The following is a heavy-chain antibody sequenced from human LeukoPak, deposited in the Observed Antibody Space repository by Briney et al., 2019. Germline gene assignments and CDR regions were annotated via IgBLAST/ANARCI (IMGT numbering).Heavy chain of an antibody. CDR2: IRSSSSTI. Sequence: GGSLRVSCAASGFTFSSYSMNWVRQAPGKGLEWVSYIRSSSSTIYYADSVKGRFTISRDNAKNSLYLQINSLRAEDTAVYYCARDRDSSGWYGGNYFDYWGQGTLVTVSS. V-gene: IGHV3-48*04. CDR1: GFTFSSYS. D-gene: IGHD6-19*01. J-gene: IGHJ4*02. CDR3: ARDRDSSGWYGGNYFDY.